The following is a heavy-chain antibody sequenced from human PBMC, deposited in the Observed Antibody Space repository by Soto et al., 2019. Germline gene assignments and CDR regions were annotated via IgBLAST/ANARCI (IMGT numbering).Heavy chain of an antibody. J-gene: IGHJ3*02. CDR3: VLANSGYDHDAFDI. Sequence: SETLSLTCTVSGGSISRGGYYWSWIRQHPGKGLEWIGYIYYSGSTYYNPSLKSRVTISVDTSKNQFSLKLSSVTAADTAVYYCVLANSGYDHDAFDIWGQGTMVTVSS. D-gene: IGHD5-12*01. CDR2: IYYSGST. V-gene: IGHV4-31*03. CDR1: GGSISRGGYY.